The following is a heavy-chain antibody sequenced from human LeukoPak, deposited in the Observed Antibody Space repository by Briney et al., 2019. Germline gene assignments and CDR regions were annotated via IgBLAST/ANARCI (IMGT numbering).Heavy chain of an antibody. D-gene: IGHD2-15*01. V-gene: IGHV3-15*01. CDR2: IKSKTGGGTT. CDR3: NTDAPQRGGFDY. Sequence: PGGSLRLSCEASGLTFSNAWMSWVRQAPGKGLEWVGRIKSKTGGGTTDYAAPVKGRFTISRDDAKNTLYLQMNSLKTEDTAVYYCNTDAPQRGGFDYWGQGTLVTVSS. CDR1: GLTFSNAW. J-gene: IGHJ4*02.